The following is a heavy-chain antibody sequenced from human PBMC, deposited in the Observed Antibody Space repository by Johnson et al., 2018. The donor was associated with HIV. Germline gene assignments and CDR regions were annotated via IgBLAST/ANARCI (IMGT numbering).Heavy chain of an antibody. CDR1: GFTFSSYG. J-gene: IGHJ3*02. CDR3: AKGRNTYGADVFDI. D-gene: IGHD4/OR15-4a*01. Sequence: QVQLVESGGGVVQPGRSLRLSCAASGFTFSSYGMHWVRQAPGQGLEWAAVIWYDGRTKYSAASVQGRFTFSRDNSKNTLYLQMNSLRVEDTAVYYCAKGRNTYGADVFDIWGQGTMVTVSS. CDR2: IWYDGRTK. V-gene: IGHV3-33*06.